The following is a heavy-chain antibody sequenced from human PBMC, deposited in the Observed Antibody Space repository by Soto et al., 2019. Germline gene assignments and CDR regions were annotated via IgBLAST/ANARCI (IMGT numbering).Heavy chain of an antibody. CDR2: ISYDGSNK. J-gene: IGHJ6*02. CDR3: AKESYDSSGYYYLAYYYGMDV. V-gene: IGHV3-30*18. Sequence: VQLVESGGGVVQPGRSLRLSCAASGFTFSSYGMHWVRQAPGKGLEWVAVISYDGSNKYYADSVKGRFTISRDNSKNTLYLQMNSLRAEDTAVYYCAKESYDSSGYYYLAYYYGMDVWGQGTTVTVSS. D-gene: IGHD3-22*01. CDR1: GFTFSSYG.